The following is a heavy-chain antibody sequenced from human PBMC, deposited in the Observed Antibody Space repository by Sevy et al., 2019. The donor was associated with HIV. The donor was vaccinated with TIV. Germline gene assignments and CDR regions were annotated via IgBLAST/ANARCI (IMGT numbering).Heavy chain of an antibody. J-gene: IGHJ4*02. D-gene: IGHD3-16*01. Sequence: GGYLRLSCAASGFTFSDFRMHWVRQAPGKGLEWVAVISYDARNTKYNPDSVKGRFTISRDNSKNTLYLQINSLRPEDTAIYYCARDKGEILSSAFDYWGQGTLVTVSS. CDR1: GFTFSDFR. CDR2: ISYDARNTK. CDR3: ARDKGEILSSAFDY. V-gene: IGHV3-30*04.